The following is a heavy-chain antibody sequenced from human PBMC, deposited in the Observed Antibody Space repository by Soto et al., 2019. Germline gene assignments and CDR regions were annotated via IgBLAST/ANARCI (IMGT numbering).Heavy chain of an antibody. CDR1: GFPFSSYG. Sequence: HSCAASGFPFSSYGMLWVRQPPGEGLEWVSAIGPNPANTNYRDSVKGRFTISRDNSRNTVFLLMTALRAEDTALYYCATARHCSSDACPAAEWGQGTLVTVSS. CDR2: IGPNPANT. D-gene: IGHD2-2*01. CDR3: ATARHCSSDACPAAE. V-gene: IGHV3-23*01. J-gene: IGHJ4*02.